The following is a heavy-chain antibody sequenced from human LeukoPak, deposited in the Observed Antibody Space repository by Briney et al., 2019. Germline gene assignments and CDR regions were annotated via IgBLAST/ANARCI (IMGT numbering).Heavy chain of an antibody. V-gene: IGHV4-4*07. CDR2: IYTSGST. D-gene: IGHD3-3*01. Sequence: SETLSLTCTVSGGSISSYYWNWIRQPAGKGLEWIGRIYTSGSTNYNPSLKSRVTISVDTSKNQFSLKLSSVTAADTAVYYCASYDFWSGYGHYWGQGTLVTVSS. CDR3: ASYDFWSGYGHY. CDR1: GGSISSYY. J-gene: IGHJ4*02.